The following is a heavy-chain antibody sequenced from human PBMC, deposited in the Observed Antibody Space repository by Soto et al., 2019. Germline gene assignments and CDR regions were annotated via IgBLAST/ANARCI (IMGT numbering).Heavy chain of an antibody. Sequence: SLRLSCAASGFTFSRYSMNWVRQAPGKGLEWLSRISSISSTIYYADSAKGRFTISRDNAKNSLYLQMNSLRDEDTAVYYCARDPGNYYDSSGYYYGWGQGTLVTVSS. V-gene: IGHV3-48*02. D-gene: IGHD3-22*01. J-gene: IGHJ4*02. CDR2: ISSISSTI. CDR1: GFTFSRYS. CDR3: ARDPGNYYDSSGYYYG.